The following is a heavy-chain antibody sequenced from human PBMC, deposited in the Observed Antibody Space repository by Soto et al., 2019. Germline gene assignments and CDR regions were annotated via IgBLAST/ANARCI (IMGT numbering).Heavy chain of an antibody. CDR2: IKATGGSK. V-gene: IGHV1-46*01. D-gene: IGHD2-2*02. CDR1: GYTFTSYY. J-gene: IGHJ4*02. CDR3: ARVRGYTTTHYLDY. Sequence: ASVKVSCKASGYTFTSYYIDWVGQAPGQGLQWMGIIKATGGSKTYAKEFKGRVTMTSDASTSTVYMELGSLRSEDTAVYYCARVRGYTTTHYLDYWGQGTLVTVSS.